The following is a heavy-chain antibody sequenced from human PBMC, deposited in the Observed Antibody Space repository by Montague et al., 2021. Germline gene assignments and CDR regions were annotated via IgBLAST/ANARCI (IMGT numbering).Heavy chain of an antibody. Sequence: SLRLSCAASGFTFSDYYMSWIRQAPGKGLEWVSYISASGSTIYFADSVKGRFTISRDNAKNSLFLQMSSLRAEDTAVYYCARDSDIWSGNFSVYGMDVWGQGTTVMVSS. CDR2: ISASGSTI. D-gene: IGHD3-3*01. CDR1: GFTFSDYY. CDR3: ARDSDIWSGNFSVYGMDV. J-gene: IGHJ6*02. V-gene: IGHV3-11*01.